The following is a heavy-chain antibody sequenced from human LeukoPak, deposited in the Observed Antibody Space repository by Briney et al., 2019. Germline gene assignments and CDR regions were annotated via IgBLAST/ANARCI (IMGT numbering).Heavy chain of an antibody. CDR3: ARRGYCSSTSCQRRGYYYYGMDV. J-gene: IGHJ6*02. CDR1: GGSFSGYY. CDR2: INHSGST. V-gene: IGHV4-34*01. D-gene: IGHD2-2*01. Sequence: SETLSLTCAVYGGSFSGYYWSWIRQPPGKGLEWIGEINHSGSTNYNPSLKSRVTISVDTSKNQFSLKLSSVTAADTAVYYCARRGYCSSTSCQRRGYYYYGMDVWGQGTTVTVSS.